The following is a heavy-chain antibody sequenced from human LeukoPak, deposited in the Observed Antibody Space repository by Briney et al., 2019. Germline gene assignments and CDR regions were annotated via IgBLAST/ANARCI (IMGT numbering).Heavy chain of an antibody. J-gene: IGHJ3*02. CDR1: GGTFSSYA. CDR2: IIPIFGTA. D-gene: IGHD2-15*01. CDR3: ARFVVVLGDAFDI. V-gene: IGHV1-69*13. Sequence: SVKVSCKASGGTFSSYAISWERQAPGQGLEWMGGIIPIFGTANYAQKFQGRVTITADESTSTAYMELSSLRSEDTAVYYCARFVVVLGDAFDIWGQGTMVTVSS.